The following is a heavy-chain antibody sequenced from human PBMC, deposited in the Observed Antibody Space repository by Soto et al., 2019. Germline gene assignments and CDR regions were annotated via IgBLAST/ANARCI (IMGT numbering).Heavy chain of an antibody. D-gene: IGHD5-12*01. CDR1: GGTFSSYA. Sequence: QVQLVQSGAEVKKPGSSVKVSCKASGGTFSSYAISWVRQAPGQGLEWMGGIIPIFGTANYAQKFQGRVTIPADKSTSTAYMELSSLRSEDTAVYYCARVGRYSGYDFPYYYGMDVWGQGTTVTVSS. J-gene: IGHJ6*02. CDR2: IIPIFGTA. V-gene: IGHV1-69*06. CDR3: ARVGRYSGYDFPYYYGMDV.